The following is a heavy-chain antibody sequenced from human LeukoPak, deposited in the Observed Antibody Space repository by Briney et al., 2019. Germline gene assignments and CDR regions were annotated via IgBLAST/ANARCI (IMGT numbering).Heavy chain of an antibody. CDR3: ARARRGSYPSSDY. V-gene: IGHV3-72*01. Sequence: PGGSLRLSCAASGFTSSDHYIDWVRQAPGKGLEWVGRPRNKANSYTTEYAASVKGRFTISRDDLKNSLFLQMNSLMTEDTAVYYCARARRGSYPSSDYWGQGTLVTVSS. J-gene: IGHJ4*02. D-gene: IGHD1-26*01. CDR1: GFTSSDHY. CDR2: PRNKANSYTT.